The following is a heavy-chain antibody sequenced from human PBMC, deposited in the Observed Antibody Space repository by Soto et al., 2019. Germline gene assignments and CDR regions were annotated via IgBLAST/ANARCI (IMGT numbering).Heavy chain of an antibody. CDR1: GFTVSSNY. CDR3: AGDVRGKFDP. CDR2: ICSGGSK. V-gene: IGHV3-53*02. Sequence: EVQLVETGGGLIKPGGSLRLSCAASGFTVSSNYMSWVRQAPGKGLEWVSVICSGGSKYYADCAKGRLTISRDDSEKTLYLQMNSLRPEDKAVYYCAGDVRGKFDPWGQGTLVTVSS. J-gene: IGHJ5*02.